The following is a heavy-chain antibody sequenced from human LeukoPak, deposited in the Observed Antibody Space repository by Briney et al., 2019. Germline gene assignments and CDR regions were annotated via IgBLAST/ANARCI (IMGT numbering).Heavy chain of an antibody. CDR3: VRDRFGSSDY. J-gene: IGHJ4*02. Sequence: QTGGSLRLSCAASGFTFSNYWMSWVRQAPGKGREWVANIKPDGSEKYYVDSVKGRLTISKDDAKNSLYLQIHSLRADDTAVYYCVRDRFGSSDYWGQGTLVTVSS. D-gene: IGHD5-18*01. V-gene: IGHV3-7*01. CDR2: IKPDGSEK. CDR1: GFTFSNYW.